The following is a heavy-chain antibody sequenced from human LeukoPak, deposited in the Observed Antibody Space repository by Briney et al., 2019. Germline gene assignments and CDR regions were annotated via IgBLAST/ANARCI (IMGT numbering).Heavy chain of an antibody. Sequence: GGSLRLSCAASGLTLSRYSMHWVRQAPGKGLEWVSYISVTSSSITYADSVKGRFTISRDNAKNSLYLHMNSLRADDTAVYYCARDQGGEGTDYWGQGTLVTVSS. V-gene: IGHV3-48*01. J-gene: IGHJ4*02. CDR1: GLTLSRYS. CDR3: ARDQGGEGTDY. D-gene: IGHD3-16*01. CDR2: ISVTSSSI.